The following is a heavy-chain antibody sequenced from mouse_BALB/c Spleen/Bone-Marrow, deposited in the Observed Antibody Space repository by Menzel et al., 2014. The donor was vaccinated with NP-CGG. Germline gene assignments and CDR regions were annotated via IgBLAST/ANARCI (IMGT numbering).Heavy chain of an antibody. V-gene: IGHV5-6-3*01. Sequence: EVMLVESGGGLVQPGGSLKLSCVASGFTFSSYGMSWVRLTPDKRLELVATINNNGGSTYYPDSVKGQFTISRDNAKNTLYLQMSSLKSEDTAMYYCAMVYGWYFDVWGAGTTVTVSS. CDR2: INNNGGST. CDR1: GFTFSSYG. D-gene: IGHD1-1*01. CDR3: AMVYGWYFDV. J-gene: IGHJ1*01.